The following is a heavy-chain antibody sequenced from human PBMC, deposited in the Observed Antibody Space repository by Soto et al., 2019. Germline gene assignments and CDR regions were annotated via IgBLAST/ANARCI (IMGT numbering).Heavy chain of an antibody. D-gene: IGHD3-16*01. V-gene: IGHV1-18*01. J-gene: IGHJ6*02. CDR1: GYIFVNYG. Sequence: QVQLVQSGDEVKTPGASVKVSCKASGYIFVNYGIAWVRQAPGQGLEWMGWISPYTGNTHSATKIQGRLTMTTDTSTSTAYMDLGSLTSDDTAVYYCVMMDNYVTPTPQDVWGQGTTVTVSS. CDR2: ISPYTGNT. CDR3: VMMDNYVTPTPQDV.